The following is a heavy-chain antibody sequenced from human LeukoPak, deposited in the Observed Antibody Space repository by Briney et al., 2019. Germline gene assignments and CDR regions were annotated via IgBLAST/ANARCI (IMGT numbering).Heavy chain of an antibody. J-gene: IGHJ3*02. D-gene: IGHD3-22*01. CDR1: GYTFTGYY. CDR2: INPNSGGT. V-gene: IGHV1-2*06. Sequence: GASVKVSCKASGYTFTGYYMHWVRQAPGQGLEWMGRINPNSGGTNYAQKFQGRVTMTRDTSISTAYMKLSRLRSDDTAVYYCARVRDWDYYDSSGYITGAFDIWGQGTMVTVSS. CDR3: ARVRDWDYYDSSGYITGAFDI.